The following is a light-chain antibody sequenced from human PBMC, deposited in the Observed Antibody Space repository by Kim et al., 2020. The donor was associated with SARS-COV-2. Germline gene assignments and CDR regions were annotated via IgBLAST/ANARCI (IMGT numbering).Light chain of an antibody. Sequence: KKVRNKCQGDSHRRYETTWFQQKPGQAPIVVVYGKNNRPSGIPARFSGSSSGNTASLTITGTQAGDEADYYCNSRDNNDNVLFGGGTRLTVL. CDR1: SHRRYE. V-gene: IGLV3-19*01. CDR3: NSRDNNDNVL. J-gene: IGLJ2*01. CDR2: GKN.